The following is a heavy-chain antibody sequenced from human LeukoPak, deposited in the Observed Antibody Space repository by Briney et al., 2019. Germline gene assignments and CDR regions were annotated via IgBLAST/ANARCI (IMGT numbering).Heavy chain of an antibody. CDR1: GGSISSSIYY. V-gene: IGHV4-39*07. D-gene: IGHD6-19*01. Sequence: PSETLSLTCIVSGGSISSSIYYWAWVRQPPGKGLEWIGRIYTSGSTNYNPSLKSRVTMSVDTSKNQFSLKLSSVTAADTAVYYCAREMGGIAVAGTQDAFDIWGQGTMVTVSS. CDR2: IYTSGST. CDR3: AREMGGIAVAGTQDAFDI. J-gene: IGHJ3*02.